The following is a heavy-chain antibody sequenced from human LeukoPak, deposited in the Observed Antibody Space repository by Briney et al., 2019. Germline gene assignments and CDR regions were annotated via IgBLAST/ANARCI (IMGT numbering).Heavy chain of an antibody. D-gene: IGHD1-14*01. Sequence: PGGSLRLSCAASGFTFSSYAIHWVRQAPGKGLEWVAVISYDGRNKYYTDSVKGRFPISRDNSKNTLYLQMNSLRAEDTAVYYCARNFNHFDYWGQGTLVTVSS. CDR1: GFTFSSYA. CDR3: ARNFNHFDY. J-gene: IGHJ4*02. V-gene: IGHV3-30*04. CDR2: ISYDGRNK.